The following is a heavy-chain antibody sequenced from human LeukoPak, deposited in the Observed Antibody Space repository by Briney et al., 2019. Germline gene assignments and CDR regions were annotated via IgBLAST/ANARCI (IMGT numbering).Heavy chain of an antibody. CDR1: GYTFTSYY. Sequence: ASVKVSCKASGYTFTSYYMHWVRQAPGQGLEWMGWINPNSGGTNYAQKFQGRVTMTRDTSISTAYMELSRLRSDDTAVYYFARDARDVLLWFGEFSPWGQGTLVTVSS. V-gene: IGHV1-2*02. CDR2: INPNSGGT. CDR3: ARDARDVLLWFGEFSP. J-gene: IGHJ5*02. D-gene: IGHD3-10*01.